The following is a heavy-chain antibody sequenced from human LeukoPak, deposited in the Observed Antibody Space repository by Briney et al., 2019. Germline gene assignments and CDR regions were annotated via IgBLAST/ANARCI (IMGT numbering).Heavy chain of an antibody. V-gene: IGHV3-30*02. J-gene: IGHJ4*02. CDR1: GFTFSGYG. CDR3: AKDRQARGSSGYYGGVNFDF. Sequence: GGSLKLSCAASGFTFSGYGMHWVRQAPGKGLEWVASVRYDSSNKYYADSVKGRFTISRDNSKNTLYLQMNSLRAEDTAVYYCAKDRQARGSSGYYGGVNFDFWGQGTLVTVSS. D-gene: IGHD3-22*01. CDR2: VRYDSSNK.